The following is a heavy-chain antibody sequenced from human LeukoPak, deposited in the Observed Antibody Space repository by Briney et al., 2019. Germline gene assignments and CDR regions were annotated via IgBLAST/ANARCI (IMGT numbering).Heavy chain of an antibody. CDR2: MNPNSGNT. Sequence: GASVKVSCKASGGTFSSYAINWVRQATGQGLEWMGWMNPNSGNTGYAQKFQGRVTITRNTSISTAYMELSSLRSEDTAVYYCALAAHNRRYYYYMDVWGKGTTVTVSS. V-gene: IGHV1-8*03. CDR1: GGTFSSYA. D-gene: IGHD6-13*01. CDR3: ALAAHNRRYYYYMDV. J-gene: IGHJ6*03.